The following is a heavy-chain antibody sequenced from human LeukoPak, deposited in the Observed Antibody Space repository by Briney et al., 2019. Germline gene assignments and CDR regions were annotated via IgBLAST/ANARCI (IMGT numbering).Heavy chain of an antibody. V-gene: IGHV1-69*04. CDR3: ARDWPMVRSQGEFDY. CDR2: IIPILGIA. D-gene: IGHD3-10*01. CDR1: GGTFSSYA. J-gene: IGHJ4*02. Sequence: SVKVSCKASGGTFSSYAISWVRQAPGQGLEWMGRIIPILGIANYAQKFQGRVAITADKSTSTAYMELSSLRSEDTAVYYCARDWPMVRSQGEFDYWGQGTLVTVSS.